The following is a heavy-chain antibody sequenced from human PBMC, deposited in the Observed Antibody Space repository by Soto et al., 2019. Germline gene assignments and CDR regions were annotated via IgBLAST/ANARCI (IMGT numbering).Heavy chain of an antibody. D-gene: IGHD3-9*01. CDR1: GFTFSDTY. J-gene: IGHJ1*01. CDR2: INIGSTYT. CDR3: SSGQQLLTGADYFHT. V-gene: IGHV3-11*06. Sequence: QVQLVESGGDLVKPGGSLRLSCVASGFTFSDTYMSWIRQAPGKGLEWISFINIGSTYTNYADSLKGRYTVSRDDAKNTMFLQMDSLRVEDPAIYCCSSGQQLLTGADYFHTWGQGTQVTVSS.